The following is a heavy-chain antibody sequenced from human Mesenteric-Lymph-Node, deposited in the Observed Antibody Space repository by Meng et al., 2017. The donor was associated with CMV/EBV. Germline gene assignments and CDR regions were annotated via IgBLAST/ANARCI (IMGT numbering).Heavy chain of an antibody. CDR1: GYTFTGYY. V-gene: IGHV1-2*02. CDR2: INPNSGAT. D-gene: IGHD2-2*01. Sequence: ASVKVSCKASGYTFTGYYMHWVRQAPGQGLEWMGWINPNSGATNYAQNFQGRVTMTRDTSITTAYMDLSSLRIDDTAVYYCARSCSSSTCRAPSPDYWGQGTLVTVSS. J-gene: IGHJ4*02. CDR3: ARSCSSSTCRAPSPDY.